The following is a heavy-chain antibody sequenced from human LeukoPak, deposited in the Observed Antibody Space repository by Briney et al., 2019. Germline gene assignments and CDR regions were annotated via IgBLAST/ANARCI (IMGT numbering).Heavy chain of an antibody. CDR1: GGTFSSYA. CDR2: IIPIFGTA. D-gene: IGHD3-10*01. Sequence: SVKVSCKASGGTFSSYAISWVRQAPGQGLEWMGGIIPIFGTASYAQKFQGRVTITADESTSTAYMELSRLRSDDTAVYYCARVYGSGSYSGGYYFDYWGQGTLVTVSS. V-gene: IGHV1-69*13. J-gene: IGHJ4*02. CDR3: ARVYGSGSYSGGYYFDY.